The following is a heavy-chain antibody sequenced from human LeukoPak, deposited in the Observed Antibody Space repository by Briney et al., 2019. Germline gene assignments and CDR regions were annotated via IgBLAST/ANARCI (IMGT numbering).Heavy chain of an antibody. CDR3: AREYYGLGYCTNGVCLGYYYYYMDV. CDR1: GFTFSSYA. D-gene: IGHD2-8*01. V-gene: IGHV3-30*01. Sequence: PGGSLRLSCAASGFTFSSYAMHWVRQAPGKGLEWVAVISYGGSNKYYADSVKGRFTISRDNSKNTLYLQMNSLRAEDTAVYYCAREYYGLGYCTNGVCLGYYYYYMDVWGKGTTVTVSS. CDR2: ISYGGSNK. J-gene: IGHJ6*03.